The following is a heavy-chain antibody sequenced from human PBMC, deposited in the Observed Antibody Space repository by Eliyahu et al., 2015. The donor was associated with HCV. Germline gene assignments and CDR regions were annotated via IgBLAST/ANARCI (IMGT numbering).Heavy chain of an antibody. CDR1: XFTLSDFY. CDR3: ARPAGSGRHIAVPIDS. Sequence: QVQLVESGGALVKPGESLRLSCAASXFTLSDFYMSWIRQAPGKGLECISYISSGGDTIEYADSVKGRFTISRDNAKNLLFLQMNSLRVDDTAVYYCARPAGSGRHIAVPIDSWGQGTLVTVS. J-gene: IGHJ4*02. V-gene: IGHV3-11*01. CDR2: ISSGGDTI. D-gene: IGHD3-10*01.